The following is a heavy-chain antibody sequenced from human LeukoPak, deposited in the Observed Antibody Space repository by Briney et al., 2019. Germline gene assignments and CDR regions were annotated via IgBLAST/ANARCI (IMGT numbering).Heavy chain of an antibody. J-gene: IGHJ5*02. CDR1: GFTFSSYA. V-gene: IGHV3-64D*06. CDR2: ISSNGGST. Sequence: GGSLRLSCSASGFTFSSYAMEWVRQAPGKGLEYVSVISSNGGSTHYVDSVKGSFTISRDNSKNMLYLQMSSLRAEDTAVYYCVKGSSTSYRYNWFDPWGQGTLVTVSS. CDR3: VKGSSTSYRYNWFDP. D-gene: IGHD2-2*01.